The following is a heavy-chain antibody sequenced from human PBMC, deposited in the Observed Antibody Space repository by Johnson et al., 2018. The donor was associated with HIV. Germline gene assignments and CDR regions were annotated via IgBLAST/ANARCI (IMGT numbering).Heavy chain of an antibody. V-gene: IGHV3-74*01. J-gene: IGHJ3*02. Sequence: MLLVESGGGVVQPGGSLRLSCAASGFTFDDYGMSWVRQAPGKGLEWVSRINSDGSSTSYADSVKGRFTISRDNAKNTLYLQMNSLRAEDTAVYYCARDRRLADAFDIWGQGTMVTVSS. CDR2: INSDGSST. D-gene: IGHD5-12*01. CDR1: GFTFDDYG. CDR3: ARDRRLADAFDI.